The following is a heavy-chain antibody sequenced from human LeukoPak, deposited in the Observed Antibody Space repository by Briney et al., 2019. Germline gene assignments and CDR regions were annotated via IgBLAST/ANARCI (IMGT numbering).Heavy chain of an antibody. Sequence: GASVKVSCKASGYIFTDYYIHWVRQAPGQGPEWMGRINPNTGGTDYVQKFQGRVTMTRDTSLSTALMELSSLKSDDTAVYYCARVSYGNNATPFDFWGQGTLVTVSS. V-gene: IGHV1-2*06. CDR3: ARVSYGNNATPFDF. CDR2: INPNTGGT. J-gene: IGHJ4*02. D-gene: IGHD2-8*01. CDR1: GYIFTDYY.